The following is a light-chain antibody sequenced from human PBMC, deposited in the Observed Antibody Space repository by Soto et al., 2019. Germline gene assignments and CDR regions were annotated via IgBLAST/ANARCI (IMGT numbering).Light chain of an antibody. CDR1: QYINTR. V-gene: IGKV3-11*01. J-gene: IGKJ5*01. CDR3: HQRQSWPRT. Sequence: EIVLTQSPATLSSFPGDRVTLSCGASQYINTRLAWYQHRPGQAPRLLIYQTSIRAAGIPARFSASGSGTDFTLTISDVQPEDFALYYCHQRQSWPRTFGQGTRLEI. CDR2: QTS.